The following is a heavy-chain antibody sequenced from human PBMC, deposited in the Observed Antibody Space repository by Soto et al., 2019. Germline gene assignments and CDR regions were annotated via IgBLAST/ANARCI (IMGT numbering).Heavy chain of an antibody. Sequence: QVQLQQSGPGLVKPSQTLSLTCTVSGGSISSGGTGSYWTWIRQLPGKGLEWIGYIYYTGNTYYNPSLKSRPTISIDTSENQFTLKLNSVTAADTAVYFCASGHDAYKVRYWGQGALVTVSS. CDR1: GGSISSGGTGSY. V-gene: IGHV4-31*03. J-gene: IGHJ4*02. CDR2: IYYTGNT. CDR3: ASGHDAYKVRY. D-gene: IGHD1-1*01.